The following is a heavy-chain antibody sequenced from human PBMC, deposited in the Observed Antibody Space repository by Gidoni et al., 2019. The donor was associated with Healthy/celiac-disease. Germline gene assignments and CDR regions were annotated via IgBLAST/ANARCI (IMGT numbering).Heavy chain of an antibody. CDR2: IYYSGST. V-gene: IGHV4-39*01. J-gene: IGHJ3*02. Sequence: QLQLQESGPGLVKPSETLSLTCTVSGGSISSSSYYWGWIRQPPGKGLEWIGSIYYSGSTYYNPSLKSRVTISVDTSKNQFSLKLSSVTAADTAVYYCARHSEAMQGAFDIWGQGTMVTVSS. D-gene: IGHD2-2*01. CDR1: GGSISSSSYY. CDR3: ARHSEAMQGAFDI.